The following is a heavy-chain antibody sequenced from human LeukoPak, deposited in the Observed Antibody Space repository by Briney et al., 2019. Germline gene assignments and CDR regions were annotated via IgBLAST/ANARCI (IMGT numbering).Heavy chain of an antibody. D-gene: IGHD3-10*01. V-gene: IGHV4-61*02. J-gene: IGHJ4*02. CDR3: ARVDTMVRGVFDY. CDR1: GGSISSDSYY. Sequence: PSETLSLTCTVSGGSISSDSYYWSWIRQPAGKGLEWIGRIYTSGSTNYNPSLKSRVTISVDTSKNQFSLKLSSVTAADTAVYYCARVDTMVRGVFDYWGQGTLVTVSS. CDR2: IYTSGST.